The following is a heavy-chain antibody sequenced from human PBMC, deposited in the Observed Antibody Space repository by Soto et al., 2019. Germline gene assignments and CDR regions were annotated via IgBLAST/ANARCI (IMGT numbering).Heavy chain of an antibody. CDR2: IYAAGPT. CDR1: GFGVSDYY. V-gene: IGHV3-53*01. D-gene: IGHD1-1*01. Sequence: EVQLVQSGGGLIQPGGSLRLSCAASGFGVSDYYMSWVRQAPGKGLEWVSVIYAAGPTYYADSVKGRFTLSRDNSKNTLYFQMTNLRAEDTAVYFCARGKSRDAYNSLGHWGQGTLVSVSS. CDR3: ARGKSRDAYNSLGH. J-gene: IGHJ5*02.